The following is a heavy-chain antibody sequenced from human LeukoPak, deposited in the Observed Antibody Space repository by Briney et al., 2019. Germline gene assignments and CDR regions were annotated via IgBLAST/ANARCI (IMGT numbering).Heavy chain of an antibody. CDR3: ARGGGYYDILTGYRP. J-gene: IGHJ5*02. Sequence: SETLSLTCAVYGGSFSGYYWSWIHQPPGKGLEWIGEINHSGSTNYNPSLKSRVTISVDTSKNQFSLKLSSVTAADTAVYYCARGGGYYDILTGYRPWGQGTLVTVSS. CDR2: INHSGST. V-gene: IGHV4-34*01. D-gene: IGHD3-9*01. CDR1: GGSFSGYY.